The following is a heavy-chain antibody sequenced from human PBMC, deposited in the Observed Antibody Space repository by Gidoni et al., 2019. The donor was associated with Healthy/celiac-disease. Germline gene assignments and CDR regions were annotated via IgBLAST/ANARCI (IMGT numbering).Heavy chain of an antibody. CDR2: ITYDGSNK. CDR3: AREGLQVAYYGMDV. J-gene: IGHJ6*02. Sequence: QVPLVESGGGVVPPGRSPRLSCAAPGFTFSSYAMHCVRQAPGKGLEWVAVITYDGSNKYYAEAVKGRFTISRDKSKNTLYLQMNSLRAEDTAVYYCAREGLQVAYYGMDVWGQGTTVTVSS. CDR1: GFTFSSYA. V-gene: IGHV3-30*04.